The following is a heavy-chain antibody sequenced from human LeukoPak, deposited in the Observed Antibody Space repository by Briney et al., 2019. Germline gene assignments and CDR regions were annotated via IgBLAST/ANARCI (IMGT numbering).Heavy chain of an antibody. CDR2: MNPNSGNT. V-gene: IGHV1-8*03. CDR1: GYTFTSYD. J-gene: IGHJ5*02. D-gene: IGHD5-18*01. Sequence: ASVKVSCKASGYTFTSYDINWVRQATGQGLEWMGWMNPNSGNTGYAQKFQGRVTITRNTSISTAYMELSSLRSEDTAVYYCALQPRFQLQDWFDPWGQGTLVTVSS. CDR3: ALQPRFQLQDWFDP.